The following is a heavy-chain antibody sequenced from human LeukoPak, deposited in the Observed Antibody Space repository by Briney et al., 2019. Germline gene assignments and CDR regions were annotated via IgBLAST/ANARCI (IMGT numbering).Heavy chain of an antibody. CDR2: INHSGST. CDR3: ARVLLGFGEGPAPNYYFYAMDI. V-gene: IGHV4-34*01. Sequence: SETLSLTCAVYGGSFSGYYWSWIRQPPGKGLEWIGEINHSGSTNYNPSLKSRVTISVDTSKNQFSLKLSSVTAADTAVYYCARVLLGFGEGPAPNYYFYAMDIWGQGTTVTVSS. J-gene: IGHJ6*02. D-gene: IGHD3-10*01. CDR1: GGSFSGYY.